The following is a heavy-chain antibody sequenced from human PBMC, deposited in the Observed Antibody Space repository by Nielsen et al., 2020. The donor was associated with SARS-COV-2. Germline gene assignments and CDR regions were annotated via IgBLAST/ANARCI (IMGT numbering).Heavy chain of an antibody. V-gene: IGHV3-9*01. J-gene: IGHJ4*02. CDR1: GFTFDDYA. D-gene: IGHD4-17*01. Sequence: GGSLRLSCAASGFTFDDYALHWVRQAPQKGLECVSGISWNSGRIGYADSVKGRFYISRDNAKNSLYLQMNSLRAEDKALYYCAKAGHDYGDYLTDYWGQGTLVTVSS. CDR2: ISWNSGRI. CDR3: AKAGHDYGDYLTDY.